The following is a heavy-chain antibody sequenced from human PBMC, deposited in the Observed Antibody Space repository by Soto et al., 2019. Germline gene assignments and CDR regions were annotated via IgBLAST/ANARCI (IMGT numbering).Heavy chain of an antibody. V-gene: IGHV1-3*01. J-gene: IGHJ6*02. CDR2: INAGNGKT. CDR1: GYTFTSYA. CDR3: ARDLTPYYYYYGMDV. Sequence: ASVKVSCKASGYTFTSYAIHWVRQAPGQRLEWMGWINAGNGKTNYAQKFQGRVTITADTSASTAYMELSSLRSEDTAVYYCARDLTPYYYYYGMDVWGQGTTVTVSS.